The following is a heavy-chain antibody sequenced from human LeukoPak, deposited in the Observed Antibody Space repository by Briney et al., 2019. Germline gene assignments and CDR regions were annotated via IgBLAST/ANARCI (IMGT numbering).Heavy chain of an antibody. V-gene: IGHV1-8*01. Sequence: ASVKVSCKASGYTFTSYDFNWVRQATGQRPEWMGRMSPNSGDTGYAQKFQDRVTMTRNTSISTAYMELSSLRSDDTAVYYCARGPPNWGYDYWGPGTLVTVSS. J-gene: IGHJ4*02. CDR1: GYTFTSYD. CDR2: MSPNSGDT. D-gene: IGHD7-27*01. CDR3: ARGPPNWGYDY.